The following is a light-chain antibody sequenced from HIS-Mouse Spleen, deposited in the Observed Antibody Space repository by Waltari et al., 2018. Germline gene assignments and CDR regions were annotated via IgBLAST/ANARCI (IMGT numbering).Light chain of an antibody. CDR1: QGISSY. CDR3: QQLNSYPPT. J-gene: IGKJ1*01. CDR2: AAS. Sequence: DIQLTQSPSFLSASVGVRVTIPCRASQGISSYLAWYQQKPGKAPKLLIYAASTLQSGVPSRFSGSGSGTEFTLTISSLQPEDFATYYCQQLNSYPPTFGQGTKVEIK. V-gene: IGKV1-9*01.